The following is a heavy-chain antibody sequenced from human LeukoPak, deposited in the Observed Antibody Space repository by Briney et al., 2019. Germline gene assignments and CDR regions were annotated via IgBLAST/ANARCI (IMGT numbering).Heavy chain of an antibody. V-gene: IGHV1-18*04. Sequence: ASVKVSCKASGYTFTSYGISWVRQAPGQGLEWMGWISAYNGNTNYAQKLQGRVTMTTDTSTSTAYMELRSLRSDDTAVYYCARDGAVGDTVQGTYYGMDVWGKGTTVTVSS. CDR1: GYTFTSYG. J-gene: IGHJ6*04. CDR2: ISAYNGNT. D-gene: IGHD3-10*01. CDR3: ARDGAVGDTVQGTYYGMDV.